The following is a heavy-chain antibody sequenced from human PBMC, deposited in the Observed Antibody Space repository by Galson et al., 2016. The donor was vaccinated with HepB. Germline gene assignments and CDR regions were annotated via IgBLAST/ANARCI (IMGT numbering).Heavy chain of an antibody. CDR1: GFTFSKYG. CDR3: ARDYSSVYDILTDYGMDV. D-gene: IGHD3-9*01. Sequence: SLRLSCAASGFTFSKYGMHWVRQAPGEGLEWVAGIWYDGSSKNYADSVKGRFIIFRDNSRNTLYLEMNSLRAEDTAVYYCARDYSSVYDILTDYGMDVWGQGTTVTVSS. CDR2: IWYDGSSK. V-gene: IGHV3-33*01. J-gene: IGHJ6*02.